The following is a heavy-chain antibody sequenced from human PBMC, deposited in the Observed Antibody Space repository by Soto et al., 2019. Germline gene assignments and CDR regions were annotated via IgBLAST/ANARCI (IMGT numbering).Heavy chain of an antibody. CDR3: AHYVSTSPAGWFDP. CDR1: GLSLSTSGEA. D-gene: IGHD3-10*02. J-gene: IGHJ5*02. CDR2: IYWDDDK. V-gene: IGHV2-5*02. Sequence: QITLKESGPTLVKPTQTLTLTCTFSGLSLSTSGEAVGWIRQPPGKALEWLALIYWDDDKRYNPTLKTSLTITKDTSKNPVVLTLTNMDRVDTATYYCAHYVSTSPAGWFDPWGQGIVVTVSS.